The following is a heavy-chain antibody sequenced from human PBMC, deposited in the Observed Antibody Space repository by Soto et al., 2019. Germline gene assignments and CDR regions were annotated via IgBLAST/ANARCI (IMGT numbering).Heavy chain of an antibody. CDR1: GGTFSSYT. D-gene: IGHD5-12*01. J-gene: IGHJ4*02. CDR3: AREGATKGIDY. CDR2: IIPILGIA. Sequence: QVQLVQSGAEVKKPGSSVKVSCKASGGTFSSYTISWVRQAPGQGLEWMGRIIPILGIANYAQKFQGRVTITADKSTSTADMELSSLRSEDTAVYYCAREGATKGIDYWGQGTLVTVSS. V-gene: IGHV1-69*08.